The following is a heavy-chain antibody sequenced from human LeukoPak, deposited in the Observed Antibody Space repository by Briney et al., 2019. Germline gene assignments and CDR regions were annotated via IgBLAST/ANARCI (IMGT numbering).Heavy chain of an antibody. Sequence: GGSLRLSCAASGFTFSSYSMNWVRQAAGKGLEWVSYIISSSSTIYYADSVKGRFTISRYHDKNSLYLQMKRLRAEDTAVYDCASCCSGGSCFSRWGQGTLVTVSS. V-gene: IGHV3-48*04. CDR2: IISSSSTI. CDR1: GFTFSSYS. CDR3: ASCCSGGSCFSR. D-gene: IGHD2-15*01. J-gene: IGHJ4*02.